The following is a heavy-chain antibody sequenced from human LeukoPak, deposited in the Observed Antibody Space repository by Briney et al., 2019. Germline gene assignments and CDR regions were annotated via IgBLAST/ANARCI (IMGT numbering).Heavy chain of an antibody. V-gene: IGHV4-59*01. Sequence: SETLSLTCTVSGGSISSYYWSWIRQPPGKGLEWIGYIYYSGSTNYNPSLKSRVTISVDTSKNQFSLKLSSVTAADTAVYYCARGCPSYLGDYYYYMDVWGKGTTVTVSS. J-gene: IGHJ6*03. CDR1: GGSISSYY. CDR2: IYYSGST. D-gene: IGHD2-21*01. CDR3: ARGCPSYLGDYYYYMDV.